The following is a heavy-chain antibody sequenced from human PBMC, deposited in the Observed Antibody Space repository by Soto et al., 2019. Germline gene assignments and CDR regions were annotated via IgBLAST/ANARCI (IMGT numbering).Heavy chain of an antibody. CDR3: TRHGSGDYFLFDP. Sequence: VGSLRLSCGAAGGTFRSFWMHWVRQAPGKGLEWVSRASPDGTSTSYADSVKGRFTISRDNAKNTLFMQMNSLRAEDTAVYYCTRHGSGDYFLFDPWGQGTLVTVYS. CDR1: GGTFRSFW. J-gene: IGHJ5*02. CDR2: ASPDGTST. V-gene: IGHV3-74*01. D-gene: IGHD4-17*01.